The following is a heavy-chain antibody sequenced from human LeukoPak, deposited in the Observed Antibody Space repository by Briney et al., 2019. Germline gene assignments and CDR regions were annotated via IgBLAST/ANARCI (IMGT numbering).Heavy chain of an antibody. Sequence: GASVKVSCKASGYTFTSYGVSWVRQAPGQGLEWLGWISAYNGNTNYAQNLQGRVTMTTDTSTSTAYMELRSLRAEDTAVYYCARDKPTTMILDYWGQGTLVTVSS. CDR2: ISAYNGNT. J-gene: IGHJ4*02. V-gene: IGHV1-18*01. CDR3: ARDKPTTMILDY. CDR1: GYTFTSYG. D-gene: IGHD3-22*01.